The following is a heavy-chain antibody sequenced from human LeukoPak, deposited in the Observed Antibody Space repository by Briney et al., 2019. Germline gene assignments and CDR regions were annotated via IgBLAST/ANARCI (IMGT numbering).Heavy chain of an antibody. J-gene: IGHJ4*02. V-gene: IGHV4-4*07. D-gene: IGHD4/OR15-4a*01. Sequence: SETLTLTCAASGLSISSYYMSWIRQPAGKGLEWIGRIYTSGNTNYNPSLKSRVTMSADTSKNQFSLNLSYVTAADTAVYYCARTASPRETIGYWGQGTLVTVSS. CDR3: ARTASPRETIGY. CDR1: GLSISSYY. CDR2: IYTSGNT.